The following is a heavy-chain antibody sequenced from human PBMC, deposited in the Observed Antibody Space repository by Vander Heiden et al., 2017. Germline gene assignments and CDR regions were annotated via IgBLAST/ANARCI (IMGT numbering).Heavy chain of an antibody. D-gene: IGHD1-26*01. J-gene: IGHJ6*02. CDR2: INPNSGGT. Sequence: QVQLVQSGAEVKKPGASVKVSCKASGYTFTGNYMHGGRQAPGQGLDGMGWINPNSGGTNYAQKLQGRVTMTRDTSISTAYMELSRLRSDDTAVYYCARETAATEIYYYYGMDVWGQGTTVTVSS. CDR1: GYTFTGNY. V-gene: IGHV1-2*02. CDR3: ARETAATEIYYYYGMDV.